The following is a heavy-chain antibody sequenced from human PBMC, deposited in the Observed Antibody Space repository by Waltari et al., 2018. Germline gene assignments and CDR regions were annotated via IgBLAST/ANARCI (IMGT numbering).Heavy chain of an antibody. CDR2: IYTSGST. Sequence: QVQLQESGPGLVKPSETLSLTCTVSGGSISSYYWSWIRQPAGKGLEWIGRIYTSGSTNYNPSLKSRVTMSVDTSKNQFSLKLSSVTAADTAMYYCARDSGSASLGAFDIWGQGTMVTVSS. J-gene: IGHJ3*02. V-gene: IGHV4-4*07. CDR1: GGSISSYY. CDR3: ARDSGSASLGAFDI. D-gene: IGHD1-26*01.